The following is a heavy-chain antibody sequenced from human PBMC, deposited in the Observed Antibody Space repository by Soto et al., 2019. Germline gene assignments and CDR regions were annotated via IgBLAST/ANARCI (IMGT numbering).Heavy chain of an antibody. CDR1: GGSLSSYY. D-gene: IGHD7-27*01. CDR3: ARITKSPNSGYFDY. V-gene: IGHV4-59*01. J-gene: IGHJ4*02. CDR2: IYYSGST. Sequence: SETLSLTCPVAGGSLSSYYLSWIRQPPGKGLEWIGYIYYSGSTNYNPSLKSRVTISVDASKNQFSLILSSVTAADTAVYYCARITKSPNSGYFDYWGRGALVTVSS.